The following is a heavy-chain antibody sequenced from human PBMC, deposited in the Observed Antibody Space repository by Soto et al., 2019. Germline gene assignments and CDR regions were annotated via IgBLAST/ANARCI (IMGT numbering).Heavy chain of an antibody. J-gene: IGHJ5*02. CDR3: ARVGGINWFDP. V-gene: IGHV4-31*03. CDR2: IYYSGST. Sequence: QVQLQESGPGLVKPSQTLSLTCTVSGGSISRGGYYWSWIRQHPGKGLEWIGYIYYSGSTSYNPCLKSRVTISVDTSKNQLSLKLSSVTAADTAVYYCARVGGINWFDPRAQGTLVTASS. CDR1: GGSISRGGYY. D-gene: IGHD1-20*01.